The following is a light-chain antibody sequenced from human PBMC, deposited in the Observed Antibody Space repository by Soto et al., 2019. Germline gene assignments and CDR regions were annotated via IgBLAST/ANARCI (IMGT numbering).Light chain of an antibody. CDR1: QSVSGN. CDR3: QQYDSWPLT. Sequence: EIVMTQSPVTLSVSPGERATLSCRASQSVSGNLAWYQQTPGQTPRLLFYGASTRAPGIPARFSGSTSGTEFTLAISRLQSEDFAVYYCQQYDSWPLTFGGGTKVDNK. J-gene: IGKJ4*01. V-gene: IGKV3-15*01. CDR2: GAS.